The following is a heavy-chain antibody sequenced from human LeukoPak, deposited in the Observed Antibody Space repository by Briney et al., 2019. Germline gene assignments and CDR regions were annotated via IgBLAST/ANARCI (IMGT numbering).Heavy chain of an antibody. CDR3: ARLYYYDSSGYLDY. V-gene: IGHV4-39*07. Sequence: SETLSLTCTVSGGSISSYYWGWIRQPPGKGLEWIGSMYYSGSTYYNPSLKSRVTISVDTSKNQFSLKLSSVTAADTAVYYCARLYYYDSSGYLDYWGQGTLVTVSS. CDR2: MYYSGST. CDR1: GGSISSYY. D-gene: IGHD3-22*01. J-gene: IGHJ4*02.